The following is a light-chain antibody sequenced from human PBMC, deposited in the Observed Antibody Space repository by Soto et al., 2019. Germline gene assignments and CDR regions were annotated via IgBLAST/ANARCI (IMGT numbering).Light chain of an antibody. CDR1: QSVGRS. Sequence: EILFTQSPATLSLSPGERATLSCRASQSVGRSLAWYQQTHGQAPRILIYDTSNRDTGIPARFSGSGSGTDFTLPFSSLEPEDFAVYYCQHRANWPLTFGGGTKVDIK. CDR3: QHRANWPLT. CDR2: DTS. J-gene: IGKJ4*01. V-gene: IGKV3-11*01.